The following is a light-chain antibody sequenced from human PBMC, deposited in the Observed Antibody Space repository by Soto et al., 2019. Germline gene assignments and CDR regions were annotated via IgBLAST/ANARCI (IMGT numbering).Light chain of an antibody. V-gene: IGKV3-20*01. J-gene: IGKJ1*01. CDR1: QSVSNSF. CDR3: HQYGSSPET. Sequence: ELVLTQSPATLSLSPGERATLSWWASQSVSNSFLAWYQQKHGQAPRLLIYGASTRATGIPDRFSGSVYGTDFNLTISRLETEDFAVYYCHQYGSSPETFGQGTKVDIK. CDR2: GAS.